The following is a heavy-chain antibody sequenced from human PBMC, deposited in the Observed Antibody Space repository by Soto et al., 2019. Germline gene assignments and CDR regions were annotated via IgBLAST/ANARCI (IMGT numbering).Heavy chain of an antibody. D-gene: IGHD3-16*01. CDR3: ARGWGYAHYYYYMDV. Sequence: QVQLQESGPGLVKPSETLSLTCTVSGGSISSYYWSWVRQPPGKGLEWIGYIYYSGSTNYNPSLKSRVTMSVDTSQIQFSLKLSSVTAADTAVYYCARGWGYAHYYYYMDVWGKGTTVTVSS. V-gene: IGHV4-59*01. CDR1: GGSISSYY. J-gene: IGHJ6*03. CDR2: IYYSGST.